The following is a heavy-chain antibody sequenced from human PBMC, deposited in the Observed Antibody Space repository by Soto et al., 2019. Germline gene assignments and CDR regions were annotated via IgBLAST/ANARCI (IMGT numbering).Heavy chain of an antibody. J-gene: IGHJ6*03. CDR1: GFTFSNAW. V-gene: IGHV3-15*01. CDR3: TTADVYYDFWSGYYNNYYYYYMDV. Sequence: GGSLRLSCAASGFTFSNAWMSWVRQAPGKGLEWVGRIKSKTDGGTTDYAAPVKGRFTIPRDDSKNTLYLQMNSLKTEDTAVYYCTTADVYYDFWSGYYNNYYYYYMDVWGKGTTVTVSS. CDR2: IKSKTDGGTT. D-gene: IGHD3-3*01.